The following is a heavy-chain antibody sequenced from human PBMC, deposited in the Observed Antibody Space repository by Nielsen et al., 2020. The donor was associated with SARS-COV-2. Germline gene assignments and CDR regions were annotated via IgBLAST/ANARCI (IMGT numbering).Heavy chain of an antibody. Sequence: GESLKISCAVSGFTFSSFAMSWVRQAPGKGLEWVSGIGSRGRNTYYADSVKGRFTISRDNSKNTLYLQMNSLRAEDTAVYYCAKALRGDYYFDYWGQGTLVTVSS. CDR3: AKALRGDYYFDY. CDR1: GFTFSSFA. D-gene: IGHD3-16*01. CDR2: IGSRGRNT. V-gene: IGHV3-23*01. J-gene: IGHJ4*02.